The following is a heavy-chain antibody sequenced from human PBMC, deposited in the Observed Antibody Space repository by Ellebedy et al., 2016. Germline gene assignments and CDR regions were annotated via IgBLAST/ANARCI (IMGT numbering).Heavy chain of an antibody. V-gene: IGHV3-48*04. CDR1: GFTVSSNY. J-gene: IGHJ6*02. D-gene: IGHD2-8*01. CDR3: AREMVPYGMDV. Sequence: GGSLRLSXAASGFTVSSNYMSWVRQAPGKGLEWVSYISSSSSTIYYADSVKGRFTISRDNAKNSLYLQMNSLRAEDTAVYYCAREMVPYGMDVWGQGTTVTVSS. CDR2: ISSSSSTI.